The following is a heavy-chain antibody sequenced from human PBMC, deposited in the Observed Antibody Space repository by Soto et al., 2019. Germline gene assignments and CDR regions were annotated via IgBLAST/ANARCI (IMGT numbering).Heavy chain of an antibody. CDR2: ISGSGGST. Sequence: PGGSLGLSCASSGFTFSSYAMSCVRQAPGKGLEWVSAISGSGGSTYYADSVKGRFTISRDNSKNTLYLQMNSLRAEDTAVYYCAKKGYSSSWVMVYWGQGTLVTVSS. D-gene: IGHD6-13*01. J-gene: IGHJ4*02. CDR3: AKKGYSSSWVMVY. CDR1: GFTFSSYA. V-gene: IGHV3-23*01.